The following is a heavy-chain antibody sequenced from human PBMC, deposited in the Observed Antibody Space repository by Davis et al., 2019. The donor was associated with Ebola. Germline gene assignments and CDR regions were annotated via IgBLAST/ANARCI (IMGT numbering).Heavy chain of an antibody. D-gene: IGHD3-3*01. CDR1: GGSFSGYY. CDR3: ARGLPGDHYDFWSGYYRTYYFDY. J-gene: IGHJ4*02. CDR2: INHSGST. Sequence: SETLSLTCAVYGGSFSGYYWSWIRQPPGKGLEWIGEINHSGSTNYNPSLKSRVTISVDTSKNQFSLKLSSVTAADTAVYYCARGLPGDHYDFWSGYYRTYYFDYWGQGTLVTVSS. V-gene: IGHV4-34*01.